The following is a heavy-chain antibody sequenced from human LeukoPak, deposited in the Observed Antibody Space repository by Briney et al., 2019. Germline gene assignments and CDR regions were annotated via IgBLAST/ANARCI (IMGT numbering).Heavy chain of an antibody. J-gene: IGHJ4*02. D-gene: IGHD5-18*01. Sequence: QTGGSLRLSCAATGFSFRSYWMNWVRQAPGKGLEWLAIIKQDGSEKHYKGSVEGRFTISRDNAKNSLHLQMNSLRAEDTAIYYCARDSNTAMIILDQWGQGTPVTVSS. V-gene: IGHV3-7*03. CDR1: GFSFRSYW. CDR2: IKQDGSEK. CDR3: ARDSNTAMIILDQ.